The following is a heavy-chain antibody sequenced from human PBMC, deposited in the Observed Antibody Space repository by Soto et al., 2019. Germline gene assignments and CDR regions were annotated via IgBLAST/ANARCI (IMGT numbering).Heavy chain of an antibody. CDR3: AKDRAAAGSYGMDV. J-gene: IGHJ6*02. CDR1: GSTFSSYA. Sequence: EVQLLESGGGLVQPGGSLRLSWAASGSTFSSYAMNWVPQAPGKGLEWVSAISGSGGSTYYEDSVKGRFTISRDISRNTLYLQMNSLRAEDTAVYYCAKDRAAAGSYGMDVWGQGTTVTVSS. D-gene: IGHD6-13*01. CDR2: ISGSGGST. V-gene: IGHV3-23*01.